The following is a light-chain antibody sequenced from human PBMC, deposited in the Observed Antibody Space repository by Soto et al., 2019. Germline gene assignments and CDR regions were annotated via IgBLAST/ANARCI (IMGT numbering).Light chain of an antibody. J-gene: IGKJ3*01. CDR2: AAS. Sequence: DIQMTQSPSSLSASVGDRVTITCRASQSISNWLAWYQQKPGKAPELLIYAASSLQSGVPSRFSGSGSGTDFTLTINSLQPEDVGTYYCQQDISFPFTFGPGTKVDIK. V-gene: IGKV1-12*01. CDR1: QSISNW. CDR3: QQDISFPFT.